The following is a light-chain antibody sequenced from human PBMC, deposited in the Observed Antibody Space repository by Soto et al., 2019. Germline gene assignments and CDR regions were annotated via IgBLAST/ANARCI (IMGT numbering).Light chain of an antibody. Sequence: QSALTQPRSVSGSPGQSVPIPYTETSCDVGGYNYVSWYQQHPGKAPKLMIYDVSKRPSGVPDRFSGSKSGNTASLTISGLQAEDEADYYCCSYAGSYKVFGTGTKLTVL. CDR2: DVS. V-gene: IGLV2-11*01. CDR1: SCDVGGYNY. CDR3: CSYAGSYKV. J-gene: IGLJ1*01.